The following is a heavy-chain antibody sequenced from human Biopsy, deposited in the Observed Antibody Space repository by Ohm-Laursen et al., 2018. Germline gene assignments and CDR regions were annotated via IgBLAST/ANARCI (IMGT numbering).Heavy chain of an antibody. CDR2: NIPILGTG. CDR3: ATKLTGYFHH. CDR1: GGTFSNYG. J-gene: IGHJ1*01. D-gene: IGHD3-9*01. Sequence: SVKVSCKAPGGTFSNYGVNWVRQAPGQGLEWLGGNIPILGTGNYAQKFQDRVTVAADTSTSTATMELRSLRSDDTAVYYCATKLTGYFHHWGQGTLVIASS. V-gene: IGHV1-69*06.